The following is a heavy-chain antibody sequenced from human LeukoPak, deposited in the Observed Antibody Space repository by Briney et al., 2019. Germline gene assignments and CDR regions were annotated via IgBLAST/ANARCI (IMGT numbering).Heavy chain of an antibody. CDR2: INPSGDFR. Sequence: ASVKVSCKASGYTFGTHWMHWVRQAPGQGLEWMGIINPSGDFRSYAQKFQGRVTMTRDTSTSTVYMELSSLRSEDTAVYYCARGGDYEGYYYYYYMDVWGKGTTVTISS. CDR3: ARGGDYEGYYYYYYMDV. D-gene: IGHD4-17*01. V-gene: IGHV1-46*01. J-gene: IGHJ6*03. CDR1: GYTFGTHW.